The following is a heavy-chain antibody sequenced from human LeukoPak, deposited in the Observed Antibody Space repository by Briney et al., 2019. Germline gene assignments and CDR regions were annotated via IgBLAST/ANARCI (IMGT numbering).Heavy chain of an antibody. D-gene: IGHD6-25*01. CDR1: GFTFSNYA. J-gene: IGHJ4*02. V-gene: IGHV3-23*01. CDR2: ISGSGGST. Sequence: GGSLRLSCAASGFTFSNYAMSWVRQAPGKGLEWVSAISGSGGSTYYADSVKGRFTISRDNSKNTLYLQMNSLRAEDTAVYYCVQQGAGYSSGFDYWGQGTLVIVSS. CDR3: VQQGAGYSSGFDY.